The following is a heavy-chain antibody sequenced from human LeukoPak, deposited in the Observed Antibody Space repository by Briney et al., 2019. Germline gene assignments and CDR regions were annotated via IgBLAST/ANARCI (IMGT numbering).Heavy chain of an antibody. CDR3: ARASSKQLAGYLPDGFDI. Sequence: KPGGSLRLSCAASGFTFSSYSINWVSQAPGKGLGGFSSISSSGTYVYYADSVKGRFTISRDNAKNSLSLQMNSLRADDAAVYYCARASSKQLAGYLPDGFDIWGQGTMVTVSS. V-gene: IGHV3-21*01. CDR1: GFTFSSYS. CDR2: ISSSGTYV. D-gene: IGHD3-9*01. J-gene: IGHJ3*02.